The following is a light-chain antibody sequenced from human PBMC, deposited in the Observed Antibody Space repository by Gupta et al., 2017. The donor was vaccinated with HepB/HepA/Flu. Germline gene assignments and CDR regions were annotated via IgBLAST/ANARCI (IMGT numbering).Light chain of an antibody. Sequence: IVLPQSPDTLSLSAGERATLSWRASHSVDFNYFTWYQQKPGHTPRLLIYGASTRATGVPARFSGSGSGTDFTLTISRLEPEDIAIYYCQQYATSPRTFGQGTKVEIK. CDR2: GAS. J-gene: IGKJ1*01. CDR3: QQYATSPRT. CDR1: HSVDFNY. V-gene: IGKV3-20*01.